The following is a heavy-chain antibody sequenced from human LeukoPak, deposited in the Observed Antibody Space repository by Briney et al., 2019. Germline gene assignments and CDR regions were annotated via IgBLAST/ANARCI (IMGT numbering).Heavy chain of an antibody. CDR3: TRGSIAYYYMDV. V-gene: IGHV4-39*07. Sequence: PSETLSLTCTVSGGSISSSSYYWGWIRQPPGKGLEWIGSIYYSGSTYYNPSLKSRVTISVDTFKNQFSLKLSSVTAADTAVYYCTRGSIAYYYMDVWGKGTTVTISS. CDR1: GGSISSSSYY. J-gene: IGHJ6*03. D-gene: IGHD3-22*01. CDR2: IYYSGST.